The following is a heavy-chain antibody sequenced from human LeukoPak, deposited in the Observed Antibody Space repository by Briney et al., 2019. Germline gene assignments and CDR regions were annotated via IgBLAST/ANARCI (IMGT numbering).Heavy chain of an antibody. CDR2: IPSTSSYT. D-gene: IGHD4-17*01. J-gene: IGHJ4*02. V-gene: IGHV3-11*06. CDR3: AITGGPTVTAFDL. Sequence: GGSLRLSCVASGFTFSDYYMSWIRQAPGKGLEWVSYIPSTSSYTSYADSVKGRFTISRDNAKNSLYLQMNSLRVEDTAVYYCAITGGPTVTAFDLWGQGILVTVSS. CDR1: GFTFSDYY.